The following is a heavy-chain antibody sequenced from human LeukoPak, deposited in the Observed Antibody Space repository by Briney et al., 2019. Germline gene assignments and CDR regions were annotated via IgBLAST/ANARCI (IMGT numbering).Heavy chain of an antibody. Sequence: SETLSLTCTVSGGSISNYYWSWIRQPPGKGLEWIGYIYYSGSTNYNPSLKSRVTISVDTSKNQFSLKLSSVTAADTAVYYCARGTPTGDYVSSYAFDIWGQGTMVTVSS. V-gene: IGHV4-59*01. CDR3: ARGTPTGDYVSSYAFDI. CDR1: GGSISNYY. CDR2: IYYSGST. J-gene: IGHJ3*02. D-gene: IGHD4-17*01.